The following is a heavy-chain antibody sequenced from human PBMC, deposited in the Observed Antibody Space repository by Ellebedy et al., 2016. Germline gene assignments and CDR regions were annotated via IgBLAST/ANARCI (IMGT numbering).Heavy chain of an antibody. CDR1: GLPFGSKG. Sequence: GESLKISCEASGLPFGSKGMHWVRQAPGKGLEWVAAISYDGEGTDYADAVKGRFTISRDNSEDTLFLQMNSLRAEDTAVYYCAKDGGLGRWLLGWYFDLWGRGTLVTVSS. D-gene: IGHD5-24*01. CDR3: AKDGGLGRWLLGWYFDL. CDR2: ISYDGEGT. V-gene: IGHV3-30*18. J-gene: IGHJ2*01.